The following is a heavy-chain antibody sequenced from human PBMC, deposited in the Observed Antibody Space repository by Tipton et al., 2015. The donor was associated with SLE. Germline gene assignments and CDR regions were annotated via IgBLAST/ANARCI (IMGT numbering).Heavy chain of an antibody. CDR2: IYYSGST. Sequence: TLSLTCTVSGGSISSYYWSWIRQPPGKGLEWIGYIYYSGSTNYNPSLKSRFTISVDTSKNQFSLKLSSVTAADTAVYYCARVGSGFDYWGQGTLVIVSA. CDR3: ARVGSGFDY. J-gene: IGHJ4*02. CDR1: GGSISSYY. V-gene: IGHV4-59*01. D-gene: IGHD3-10*01.